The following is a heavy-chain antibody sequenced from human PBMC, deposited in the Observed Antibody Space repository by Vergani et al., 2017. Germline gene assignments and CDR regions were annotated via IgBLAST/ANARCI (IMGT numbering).Heavy chain of an antibody. J-gene: IGHJ5*02. CDR3: ARAAYSWFDP. CDR2: IYTSGST. D-gene: IGHD3-16*01. V-gene: IGHV4-61*02. CDR1: GVSISSGSYY. Sequence: QVQLQESGPGLVKPSQTLSLTCTVSGVSISSGSYYWSWIRQPAGKGLEWIGRIYTSGSTNYNPSLKSRVTMSVDTSKNQFSLKLSSVTAADTAVYYCARAAYSWFDPWGQGTLVTVSS.